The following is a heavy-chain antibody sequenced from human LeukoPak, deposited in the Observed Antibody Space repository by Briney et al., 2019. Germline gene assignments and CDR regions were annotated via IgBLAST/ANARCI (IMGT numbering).Heavy chain of an antibody. V-gene: IGHV3-48*03. Sequence: GGSLRLSCAASGFTFSSYEMNWVRQAPGKGLEWVSYISSSGSTIYYADSVKGRFTISRDNAKNSLYLQMNSLRAEDTAVYYCARELSGITMIVVARGFDYWGQGTLVTVSS. J-gene: IGHJ4*02. CDR3: ARELSGITMIVVARGFDY. CDR1: GFTFSSYE. CDR2: ISSSGSTI. D-gene: IGHD3-22*01.